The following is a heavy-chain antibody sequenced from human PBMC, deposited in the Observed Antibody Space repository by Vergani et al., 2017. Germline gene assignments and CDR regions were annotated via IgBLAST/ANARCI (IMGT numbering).Heavy chain of an antibody. CDR1: GASVHSYY. J-gene: IGHJ4*02. D-gene: IGHD3-10*01. Sequence: QVKLQESGPGLVTPSETLSLTYTVSGASVHSYYWSWIRQPPGKGLEWMGYVSFRGDTLYDPSVKGRMTISLNTSSNQFSLYLTSVTAADTAVYYCARSRIYYGAGSPDYWGQGTLVTVSS. CDR3: ARSRIYYGAGSPDY. CDR2: VSFRGDT. V-gene: IGHV4-59*02.